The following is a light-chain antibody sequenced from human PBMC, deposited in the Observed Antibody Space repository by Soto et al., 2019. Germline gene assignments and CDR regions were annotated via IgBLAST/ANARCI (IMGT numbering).Light chain of an antibody. CDR1: QDISNY. J-gene: IGKJ1*01. CDR2: DAS. Sequence: DIQMTQSPSSLSASVGDRVTITCQASQDISNYLNWYQQKPGKAPKLLIYDASNLETGVPSRFSGSGSGTEFTLTISSLQPDDFATYSCQQYNSYSTFGQGTKV. CDR3: QQYNSYST. V-gene: IGKV1-33*01.